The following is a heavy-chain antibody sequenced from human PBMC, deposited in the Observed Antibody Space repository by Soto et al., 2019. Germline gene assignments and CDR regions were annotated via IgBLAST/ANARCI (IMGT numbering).Heavy chain of an antibody. CDR1: GGSISSGGYY. J-gene: IGHJ4*02. V-gene: IGHV4-31*03. Sequence: PSETLSLTCTVSGGSISSGGYYWSWIRQHPGKGLEWIGYIYYSGNTYYNPSLKSRVTISLDTSKNQFSLKLTSVTAADTAVYYCASMGYHYGSGSYPLDYWGQGTLVTVSS. D-gene: IGHD3-10*01. CDR3: ASMGYHYGSGSYPLDY. CDR2: IYYSGNT.